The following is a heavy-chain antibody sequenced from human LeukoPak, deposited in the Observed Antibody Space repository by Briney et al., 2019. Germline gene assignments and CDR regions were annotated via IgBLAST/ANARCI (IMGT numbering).Heavy chain of an antibody. CDR1: GGSFSGYY. Sequence: SETLSLTCAVYGGSFSGYYWSWIRQPPGKGLEWIGEINHSGSNNYNPSLKSRVTISVDTSKNQFSLKLISVTTADTAVYYCARDGYSYGYGYWGQGTLVTVSS. V-gene: IGHV4-34*01. J-gene: IGHJ4*02. CDR2: INHSGSN. D-gene: IGHD5-18*01. CDR3: ARDGYSYGYGY.